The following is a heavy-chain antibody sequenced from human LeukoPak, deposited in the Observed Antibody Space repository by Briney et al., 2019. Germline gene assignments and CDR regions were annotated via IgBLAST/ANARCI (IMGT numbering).Heavy chain of an antibody. CDR2: IIPIFGTA. CDR1: GGTFSSYA. CDR3: ARLGDHSSGWYDGVSATKNVRAFDI. V-gene: IGHV1-69*01. J-gene: IGHJ3*02. Sequence: GSSVKVSCKASGGTFSSYAISWVRQAPGQGLEGMGGIIPIFGTANYAQKFQGRVTLPADESTSTAYMELSRLRSEDTAVYYCARLGDHSSGWYDGVSATKNVRAFDIWGEGTMVTVSS. D-gene: IGHD6-19*01.